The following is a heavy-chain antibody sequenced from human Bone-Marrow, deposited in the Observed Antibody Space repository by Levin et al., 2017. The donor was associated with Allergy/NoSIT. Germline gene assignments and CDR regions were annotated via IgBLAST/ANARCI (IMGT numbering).Heavy chain of an antibody. CDR3: ARDENRGYCSGGRCYRVAFDI. V-gene: IGHV3-21*01. D-gene: IGHD2-15*01. CDR2: ITGSDSYI. CDR1: GFTFSTYS. Sequence: PGESLKISCVASGFTFSTYSMHWVRQAPGKGLEWVSSITGSDSYIYQADSVRGRFTISRDNTKNSLYLQVDSLRAEDTAVYYCARDENRGYCSGGRCYRVAFDIWGQGRMVTVSS. J-gene: IGHJ3*02.